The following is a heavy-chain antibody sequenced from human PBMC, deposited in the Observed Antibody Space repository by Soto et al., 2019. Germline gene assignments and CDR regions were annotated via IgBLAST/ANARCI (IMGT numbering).Heavy chain of an antibody. Sequence: QVQLVESGGGVVQPGRSLRLSCAASGFIFSSYSMHWVRQAPGKGLEWVAVISYDGSNKYYADSVKGRFTISRDNSKNTLYLQMNSLRAEDTAVYYCARGAGIVVAGTSLDYWGQGTLVTVSS. CDR3: ARGAGIVVAGTSLDY. D-gene: IGHD6-19*01. V-gene: IGHV3-30-3*01. J-gene: IGHJ4*02. CDR2: ISYDGSNK. CDR1: GFIFSSYS.